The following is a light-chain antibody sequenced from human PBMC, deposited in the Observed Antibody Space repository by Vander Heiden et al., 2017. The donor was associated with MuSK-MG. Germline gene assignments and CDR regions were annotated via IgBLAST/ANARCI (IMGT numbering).Light chain of an antibody. CDR1: RSNFGSNY. CDR3: AAGDDSRSGWV. CDR2: SNN. Sequence: SVLTQPPSASGTPGQRVTISCSGSRSNFGSNYLYCYQQPPGTAPKILIYSNNKRHSGVPERFSGSKSGTSATLATSGLRAEEEADYYCAAGDDSRSGWVFGGGTKLTVL. J-gene: IGLJ3*02. V-gene: IGLV1-47*02.